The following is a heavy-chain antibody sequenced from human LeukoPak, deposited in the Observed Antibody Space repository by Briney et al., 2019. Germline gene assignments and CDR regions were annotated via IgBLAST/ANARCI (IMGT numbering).Heavy chain of an antibody. CDR1: GGSISSGSYY. J-gene: IGHJ4*02. CDR2: IYNSGST. D-gene: IGHD2-21*01. V-gene: IGHV4-61*02. Sequence: PSQTLSLTCTVSGGSISSGSYYWSWLRQPAGRGPEWIGRIYNSGSTNYIASLKSRITISLDTSKNQFSLKLSSVIAADTAVYDCAGDAGIPYCGGDCYPDYWGQGTQVTVSS. CDR3: AGDAGIPYCGGDCYPDY.